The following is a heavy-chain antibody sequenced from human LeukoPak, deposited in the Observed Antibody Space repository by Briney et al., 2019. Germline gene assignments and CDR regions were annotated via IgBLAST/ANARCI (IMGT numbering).Heavy chain of an antibody. CDR2: ISYDGSNK. CDR3: ARRDYYGSGSYGVDY. CDR1: GFTFSSYG. J-gene: IGHJ4*02. Sequence: GGSLRLSCAASGFTFSSYGMHWVRQAPGKGLEWVAVISYDGSNKYYADSVKGRFTISRDNSKNTLYLQMNSLRAEDTAVYYCARRDYYGSGSYGVDYWGQGTLVTVSS. V-gene: IGHV3-30*03. D-gene: IGHD3-10*01.